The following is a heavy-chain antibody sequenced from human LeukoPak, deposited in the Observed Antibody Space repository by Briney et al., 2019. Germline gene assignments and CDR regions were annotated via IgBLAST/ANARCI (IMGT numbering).Heavy chain of an antibody. CDR3: AGDFDGSEGYFDY. CDR1: GGSISSGGYY. CDR2: IYYSGST. V-gene: IGHV4-31*03. Sequence: PSETLSLTCTVSGGSISSGGYYWSWIRQHPGKGLEWIGYIYYSGSTYYNPSLKSRVTISVDTSKNQFSLKLSSVTAADTAVYYCAGDFDGSEGYFDYWGQGTLVTVSS. J-gene: IGHJ4*02. D-gene: IGHD3-9*01.